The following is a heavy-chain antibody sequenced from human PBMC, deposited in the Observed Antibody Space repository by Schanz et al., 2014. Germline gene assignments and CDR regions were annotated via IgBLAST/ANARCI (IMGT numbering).Heavy chain of an antibody. CDR3: ARDLISSGWYG. CDR1: GFTFSTYY. V-gene: IGHV3-21*02. CDR2: INSRSNFI. D-gene: IGHD6-19*01. J-gene: IGHJ4*02. Sequence: EVQLVESGGGLVKPGGSLRLSCAASGFTFSTYYMNWVRQAPGKGLEWVSSINSRSNFIYYADSVKGRFTISRDNAKNSLYLQMNSLRVEDTAVYYCARDLISSGWYGWGQGTLXTVSS.